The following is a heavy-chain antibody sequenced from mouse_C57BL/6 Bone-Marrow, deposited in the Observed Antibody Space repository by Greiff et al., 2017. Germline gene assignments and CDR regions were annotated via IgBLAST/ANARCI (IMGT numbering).Heavy chain of an antibody. CDR1: GYAFTNYL. Sequence: QVQLQQSGAELVRPGTSVKVSCKASGYAFTNYLIEWVKQRPGQGLEWIGVINPGSGGTNYNEKFKGKATLTADKSSSTAYMQLSSLTSEDSAVYFCARDTTVYYYAMDYWGQGTSVTVSS. J-gene: IGHJ4*01. CDR3: ARDTTVYYYAMDY. D-gene: IGHD1-1*01. CDR2: INPGSGGT. V-gene: IGHV1-54*01.